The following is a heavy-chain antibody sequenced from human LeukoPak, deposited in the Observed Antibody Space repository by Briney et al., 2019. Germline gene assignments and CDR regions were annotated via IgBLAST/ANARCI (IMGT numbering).Heavy chain of an antibody. J-gene: IGHJ4*02. D-gene: IGHD2-2*01. Sequence: PGGSLRLSCAASGLSISRNWMSWVRQAPGKGLEWVANINQDGSARDYVDSVRGRFTISRDNPKNSLFLQMNSLRAEDTALYYCARHDCSSTSCSQSLDYWGRGTLVTVSS. CDR1: GLSISRNW. CDR3: ARHDCSSTSCSQSLDY. CDR2: INQDGSAR. V-gene: IGHV3-7*01.